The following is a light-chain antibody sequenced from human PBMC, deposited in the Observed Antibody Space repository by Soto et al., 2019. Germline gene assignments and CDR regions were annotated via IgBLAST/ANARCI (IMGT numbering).Light chain of an antibody. J-gene: IGLJ2*01. CDR3: SSYTSSSTNVV. CDR1: SSDVGGYNY. Sequence: QSALTQPASVSGSPGQSITISCTGTSSDVGGYNYVSWYQQHPGKAPKLMIYDVSNRPSGVSNRFSXSKSGXTASXTISGLQAEDEADYYCSSYTSSSTNVVFGGGTKLTVL. V-gene: IGLV2-14*01. CDR2: DVS.